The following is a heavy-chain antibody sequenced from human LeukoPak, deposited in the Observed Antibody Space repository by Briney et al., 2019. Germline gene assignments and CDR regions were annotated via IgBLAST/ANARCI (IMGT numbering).Heavy chain of an antibody. Sequence: ASVTVSCKASGYTFTSYDINWVRQAPGQGLEWMGWMNPNSGNTGYVQKFQGRVTMTRNTSISTAYMELSSLRSEDTAVYYCARGKYSSSLDYWGQGTLVTVSS. J-gene: IGHJ4*02. CDR1: GYTFTSYD. CDR2: MNPNSGNT. CDR3: ARGKYSSSLDY. V-gene: IGHV1-8*01. D-gene: IGHD6-13*01.